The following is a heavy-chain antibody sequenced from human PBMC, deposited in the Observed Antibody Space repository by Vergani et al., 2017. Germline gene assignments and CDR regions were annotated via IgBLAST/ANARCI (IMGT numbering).Heavy chain of an antibody. CDR3: ASGGHGSENGGALQL. J-gene: IGHJ3*01. CDR2: IYPGDSEV. CDR1: VYIFSNFW. Sequence: EKQLVQSGSETKKPGESLKISCQAFVYIFSNFWIGWVRQRPGRGLELMGIIYPGDSEVKSNPTFRGEVIFSVDTSVNTAYLKWRILQASDTATYFCASGGHGSENGGALQLWGQGTNIAVSS. V-gene: IGHV5-51*01. D-gene: IGHD3-10*01.